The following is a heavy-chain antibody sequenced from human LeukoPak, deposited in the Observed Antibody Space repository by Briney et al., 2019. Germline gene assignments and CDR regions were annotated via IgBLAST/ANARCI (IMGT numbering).Heavy chain of an antibody. J-gene: IGHJ4*02. Sequence: SVKVSCKASGGTFSSYAISWVRQAPGQGLEWMGGIIPIFGTANYAQKFQGRVTITTDESTRTSYMELSSLRSEDTAVYYCAKGHDDFRQFDFWGQGTLVIVSS. CDR1: GGTFSSYA. CDR2: IIPIFGTA. D-gene: IGHD3-3*01. CDR3: AKGHDDFRQFDF. V-gene: IGHV1-69*05.